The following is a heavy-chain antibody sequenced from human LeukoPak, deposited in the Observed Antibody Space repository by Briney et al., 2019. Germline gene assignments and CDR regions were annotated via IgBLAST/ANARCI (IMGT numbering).Heavy chain of an antibody. CDR2: IKSDGSEK. CDR1: GFTFSRYW. CDR3: AREED. V-gene: IGHV3-7*01. Sequence: PGGSLRLSCAASGFTFSRYWMSWVRQAPGKGLEWVASIKSDGSEKYYVDSVKGRFTISRDNAKNSLYLQMNSLRAEDTALYYCAREEDWGQGTLVTVSS. J-gene: IGHJ4*02.